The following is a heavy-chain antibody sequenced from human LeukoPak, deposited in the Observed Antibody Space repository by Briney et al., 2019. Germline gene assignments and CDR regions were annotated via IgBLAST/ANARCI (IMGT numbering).Heavy chain of an antibody. Sequence: SETLSLTCTVSGGSISSGDYYWSWIRQPPGNGLEWIGYIYYSGSTYYNPSLKSRVTISVDTSKNQFSLNLSSVTAADTAVYYCAREGTTVVTPDYYYYGMDVWGQGTTVTVSS. CDR1: GGSISSGDYY. J-gene: IGHJ6*02. CDR3: AREGTTVVTPDYYYYGMDV. V-gene: IGHV4-30-4*01. D-gene: IGHD4-23*01. CDR2: IYYSGST.